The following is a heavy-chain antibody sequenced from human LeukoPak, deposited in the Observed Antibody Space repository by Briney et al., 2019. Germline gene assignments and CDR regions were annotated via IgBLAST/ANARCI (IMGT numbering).Heavy chain of an antibody. CDR3: AGGVLHGGGNWFDP. CDR1: GYTFTGYY. V-gene: IGHV1-2*06. CDR2: INPNSGGT. Sequence: ASVKVSCKTSGYTFTGYYMHWLRQAPGQGLEWMGRINPNSGGTYYAQKFQGRVTMTRDTSISTSYMELTSLISDDTAVYYWAGGVLHGGGNWFDPWGQGTLVTVSS. J-gene: IGHJ5*02. D-gene: IGHD3-16*01.